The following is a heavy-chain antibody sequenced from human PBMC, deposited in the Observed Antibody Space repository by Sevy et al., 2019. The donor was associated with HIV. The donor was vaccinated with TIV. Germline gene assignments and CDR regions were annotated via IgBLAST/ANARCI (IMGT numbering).Heavy chain of an antibody. CDR3: ARHFDCTGGRCYSQYYFDY. CDR1: GFTFSDYS. J-gene: IGHJ4*02. Sequence: GGSLRLSCAASGFTFSDYSMNWVRQAPGKGLEWVSSITSSATDIHYADSVKGRFTISRDNAKNSLHVQMNDLRAEDTAVYYCARHFDCTGGRCYSQYYFDYWGQGTLVTVSS. CDR2: ITSSATDI. V-gene: IGHV3-21*01. D-gene: IGHD2-15*01.